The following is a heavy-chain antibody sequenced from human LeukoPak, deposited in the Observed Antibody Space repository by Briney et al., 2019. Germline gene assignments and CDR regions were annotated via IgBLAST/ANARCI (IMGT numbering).Heavy chain of an antibody. CDR1: GDSVSSNSAA. D-gene: IGHD6-6*01. Sequence: SQTLSLTCAISGDSVSSNSAAWNWIRQSPSRGLEWLGRTYYRSKWYNDYAVSVKSRITINPDTSKNQFSLQLNSVTPEDTAVYYCARDPEYSSPSRADDAFDIWGQGTMVTVSS. CDR3: ARDPEYSSPSRADDAFDI. V-gene: IGHV6-1*01. J-gene: IGHJ3*02. CDR2: TYYRSKWYN.